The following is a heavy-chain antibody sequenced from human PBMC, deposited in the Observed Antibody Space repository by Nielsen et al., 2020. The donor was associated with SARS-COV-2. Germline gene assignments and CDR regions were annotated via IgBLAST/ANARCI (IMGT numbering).Heavy chain of an antibody. D-gene: IGHD3-10*01. CDR3: ANGVRGAY. Sequence: GESLKISCRGSGYKFTNYWINWVRQMPGKGLEWVANIKEDGSVKLYVDSVRGRFTISRDNAQKSVYLQMNSLRAEDPAVYYCANGVRGAYWGQGALVTVSS. CDR2: IKEDGSVK. J-gene: IGHJ4*02. V-gene: IGHV3-7*05. CDR1: GYKFTNYW.